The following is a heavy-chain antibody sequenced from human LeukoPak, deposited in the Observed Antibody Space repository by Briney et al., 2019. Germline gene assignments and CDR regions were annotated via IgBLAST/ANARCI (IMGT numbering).Heavy chain of an antibody. V-gene: IGHV3-7*01. J-gene: IGHJ4*02. CDR1: GFTFSAYW. Sequence: GGSLRLSCAASGFTFSAYWMTWVRQAPGKGLAWVANIIEDGNLKYYVDSVKGRFTISRDNTKNSLYLQMKSLRYDDTAVYYCARVGKNGWDFDHWGQGTLVTVSS. CDR2: IIEDGNLK. CDR3: ARVGKNGWDFDH. D-gene: IGHD6-19*01.